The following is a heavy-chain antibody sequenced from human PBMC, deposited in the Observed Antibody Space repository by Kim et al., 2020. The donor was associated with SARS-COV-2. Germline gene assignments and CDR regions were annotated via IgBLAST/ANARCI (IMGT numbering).Heavy chain of an antibody. V-gene: IGHV4-59*01. Sequence: VSGGSISSYYWSWIRQPPGKGLEWIGYIYYSGSTNYNPSLKSRVTISVDTSKNQFSLKLSSVTAADTAVYYCARDPNPRYYYYMDVWGKGTKVTV. D-gene: IGHD7-27*01. J-gene: IGHJ6*03. CDR1: GGSISSYY. CDR3: ARDPNPRYYYYMDV. CDR2: IYYSGST.